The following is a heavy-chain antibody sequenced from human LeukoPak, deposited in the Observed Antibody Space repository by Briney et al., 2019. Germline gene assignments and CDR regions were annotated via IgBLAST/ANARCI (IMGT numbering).Heavy chain of an antibody. J-gene: IGHJ4*02. V-gene: IGHV4-30-2*01. CDR2: IYHSGGT. CDR3: ARRIHCTTASCYLDY. Sequence: SETLSLTCAVSGGSISSGGYSWSWIRQPPGKGLEWIGYIYHSGGTHYNPSLRSRVTISVDNSKNQFSLNLTSLTAADTAVYYCARRIHCTTASCYLDYWGQGTLVTVSS. CDR1: GGSISSGGYS. D-gene: IGHD2-2*01.